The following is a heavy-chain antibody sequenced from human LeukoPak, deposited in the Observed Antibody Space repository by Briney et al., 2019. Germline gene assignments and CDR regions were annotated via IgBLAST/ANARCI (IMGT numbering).Heavy chain of an antibody. J-gene: IGHJ4*02. CDR3: ASFCGGDCYYYFDY. D-gene: IGHD2-21*02. CDR2: IYSGGST. CDR1: GFTVSSNY. Sequence: PGGSLRLSCAASGFTVSSNYMSWVRQAPGKGLEWVSVIYSGGSTYYADSVKGRFTISRDNSKNTLYLQMNSLRAEDTAVYYCASFCGGDCYYYFDYWGQGTLVSVSS. V-gene: IGHV3-66*01.